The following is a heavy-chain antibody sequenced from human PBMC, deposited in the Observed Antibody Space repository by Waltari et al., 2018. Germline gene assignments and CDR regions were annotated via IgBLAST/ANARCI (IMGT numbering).Heavy chain of an antibody. D-gene: IGHD3-10*01. J-gene: IGHJ4*02. Sequence: QVQLVESGGGVVQPGRSLRLSCAASGFTFSSYAMHWVRQAPGKGLEWVAVISYDGSNKYYADSVKGRFTISRDNSKNTLYLQMNSLRAEDTAVYYCARLWFRELLFDYWGQGTLVTVSS. V-gene: IGHV3-30-3*01. CDR3: ARLWFRELLFDY. CDR1: GFTFSSYA. CDR2: ISYDGSNK.